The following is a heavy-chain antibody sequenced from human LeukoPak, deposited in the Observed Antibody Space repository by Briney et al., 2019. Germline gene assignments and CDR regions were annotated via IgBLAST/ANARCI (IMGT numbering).Heavy chain of an antibody. Sequence: GGSLRLSCAASGFTVSSNDMSWVRQAPGKGLECISVIYSGGSTDYADSVKGRLTISRDNSKNTLYLQMNSLRAEDTAVYYCARVVDHDYGDYYLDYWGQGALVTVSS. CDR1: GFTVSSND. D-gene: IGHD4-17*01. CDR2: IYSGGST. CDR3: ARVVDHDYGDYYLDY. J-gene: IGHJ4*02. V-gene: IGHV3-53*01.